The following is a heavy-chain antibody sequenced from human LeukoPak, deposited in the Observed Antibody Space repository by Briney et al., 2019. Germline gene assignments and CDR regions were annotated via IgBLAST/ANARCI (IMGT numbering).Heavy chain of an antibody. CDR1: GFTFSSYS. CDR3: ARGGPSPDIVVVPAAMDY. V-gene: IGHV3-21*01. CDR2: ISSSSSYI. D-gene: IGHD2-2*01. Sequence: GGSLRLSCAASGFTFSSYSMNWVRQAPGKGLEWVSSISSSSSYIYYADSVKGRFTISRDNAKNSLYLQMNSLRAEDTAVYYCARGGPSPDIVVVPAAMDYWGQGTLVTVSS. J-gene: IGHJ4*02.